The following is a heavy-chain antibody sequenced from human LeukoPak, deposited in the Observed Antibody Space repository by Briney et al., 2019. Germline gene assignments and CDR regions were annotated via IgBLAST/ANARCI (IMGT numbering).Heavy chain of an antibody. CDR1: SGSMSSYY. D-gene: IGHD3-3*01. CDR2: TSDSGNT. CDR3: ARAYYDVWNGHYYFDY. V-gene: IGHV4-59*01. J-gene: IGHJ4*02. Sequence: PSETLSLTCTVSSGSMSSYYWSWIRQPPGKGLEWIGYTSDSGNTKYNPSLKSRVTVSVDTSKNHFSLKVRFVTAADTAIYYCARAYYDVWNGHYYFDYWGQGVLVTVSS.